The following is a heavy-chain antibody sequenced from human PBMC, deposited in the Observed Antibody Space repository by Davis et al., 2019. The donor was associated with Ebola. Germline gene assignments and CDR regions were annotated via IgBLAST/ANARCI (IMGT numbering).Heavy chain of an antibody. D-gene: IGHD4-11*01. V-gene: IGHV3-9*01. CDR3: AKGLTTVTTGGWFDP. Sequence: SLKISCAASGFTFDDHAMHWVRQAPGKGLEWVSGISWNSGNVGYADSVKGRFTISRDNSKNTLYLQMNSLRAEDTAVYYCAKGLTTVTTGGWFDPWGQGTLVTVSS. J-gene: IGHJ5*02. CDR2: ISWNSGNV. CDR1: GFTFDDHA.